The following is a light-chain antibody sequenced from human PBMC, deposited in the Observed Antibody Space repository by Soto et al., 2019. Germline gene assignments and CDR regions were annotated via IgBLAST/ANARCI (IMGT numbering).Light chain of an antibody. CDR3: HVWDIGTDLYV. V-gene: IGLV3-21*02. CDR1: DIASKS. CDR2: DDS. Sequence: SYELAQPPSVSVAPGQTARITCGESDIASKSVHWYQQKAGQAPVMVVYDDSDRPSGIPERFSGSKSGNTATLTISRVNAGDEADYCCHVWDIGTDLYVFGTGTKVTVL. J-gene: IGLJ1*01.